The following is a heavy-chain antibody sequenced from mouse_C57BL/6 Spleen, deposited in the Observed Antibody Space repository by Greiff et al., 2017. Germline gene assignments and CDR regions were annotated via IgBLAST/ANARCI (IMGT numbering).Heavy chain of an antibody. D-gene: IGHD1-1*01. V-gene: IGHV1-9*01. J-gene: IGHJ3*01. CDR1: GYTFTGYW. CDR2: ILPGSGST. CDR3: ARSFTTVIATPAWFAY. Sequence: QVQLKQSGAELMKPGASVKLSCKATGYTFTGYWIEWVKQRPGHGLEWIGEILPGSGSTNCNEKFKGKATFTADTSSNTAYMQLSSLTTEDSAIYYCARSFTTVIATPAWFAYWGQGTLVTVSA.